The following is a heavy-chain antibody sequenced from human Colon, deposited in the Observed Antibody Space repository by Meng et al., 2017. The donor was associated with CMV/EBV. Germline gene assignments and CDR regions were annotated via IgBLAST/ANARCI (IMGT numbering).Heavy chain of an antibody. V-gene: IGHV1-2*02. D-gene: IGHD6-19*01. CDR1: GSIFSDYY. CDR3: VRSSGWSLFDY. Sequence: QVRRMQSGAGVKEPGVSIEAVCKTSGSIFSDYYIHWVRPAPVQGLEWMGWIRSDGSATNYAQKFRGRVTMTRDASVSTAYMELSGLTSDDTAVYFCVRSSGWSLFDYWGPGALVTVSS. J-gene: IGHJ4*02. CDR2: IRSDGSAT.